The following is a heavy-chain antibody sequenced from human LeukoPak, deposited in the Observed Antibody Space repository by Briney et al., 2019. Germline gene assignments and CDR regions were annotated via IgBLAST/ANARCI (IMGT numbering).Heavy chain of an antibody. J-gene: IGHJ4*02. CDR1: GGTFSSYA. V-gene: IGHV1-69*05. CDR3: ASVYCSGGSCYSFHFDY. CDR2: IIPIFGTA. D-gene: IGHD2-15*01. Sequence: SVKVSCKASGGTFSSYATSWVRQAPGQGLEWMGGIIPIFGTANYAQKFQGRVTITTDESTSTAYMELSSLRSEDTAVYYCASVYCSGGSCYSFHFDYWGQGTLVTVSS.